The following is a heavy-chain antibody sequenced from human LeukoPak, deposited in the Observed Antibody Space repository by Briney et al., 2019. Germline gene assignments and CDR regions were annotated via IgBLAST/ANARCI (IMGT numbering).Heavy chain of an antibody. CDR1: GGSISSSSYY. Sequence: PSETLSLTCTVSGGSISSSSYYWGWIRQPPGKGLEWIGSIYYSGSTYYNPSLKSRVTISVDTSKNQFSLKLSSVTAADTAVYYCSRNPFDSSGYYHDFDYWGQGTLVTVSS. D-gene: IGHD3-22*01. CDR2: IYYSGST. J-gene: IGHJ4*02. V-gene: IGHV4-39*07. CDR3: SRNPFDSSGYYHDFDY.